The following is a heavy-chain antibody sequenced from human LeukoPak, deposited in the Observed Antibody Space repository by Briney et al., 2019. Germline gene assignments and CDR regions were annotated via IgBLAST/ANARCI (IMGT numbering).Heavy chain of an antibody. Sequence: SETLSLTCAVSRGSFSSSNWWSWVRQPPGKGLEWIGEIYQSGSTNYNPSLKSRVTISADKSKNQFSLKLSSVTAADTAVYYCAREAYKYCSGGSSYGGWFDPWGQGTLVTVSS. CDR1: RGSFSSSNW. CDR3: AREAYKYCSGGSSYGGWFDP. V-gene: IGHV4-4*02. CDR2: IYQSGST. D-gene: IGHD2-15*01. J-gene: IGHJ5*02.